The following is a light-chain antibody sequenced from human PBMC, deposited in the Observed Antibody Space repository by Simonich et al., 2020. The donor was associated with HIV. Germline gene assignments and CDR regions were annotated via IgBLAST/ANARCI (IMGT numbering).Light chain of an antibody. CDR3: QQYNSYPDT. Sequence: DIQMTQSPSTLSVSVGNRVPSTCRASQSISSWLAWYQHKPGKAPKSLIYAASSLQTGVPSRFSGSGSGTEFTRTINSLQPDDFATYYCQQYNSYPDTFGQGTKLEIK. CDR2: AAS. J-gene: IGKJ2*01. CDR1: QSISSW. V-gene: IGKV1-5*01.